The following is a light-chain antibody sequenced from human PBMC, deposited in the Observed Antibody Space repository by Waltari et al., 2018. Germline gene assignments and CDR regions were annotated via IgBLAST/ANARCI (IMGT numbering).Light chain of an antibody. Sequence: EIVLTQSPGTLSLSPGERATLSCRTSQSVSSSYLACYQQKPGQAPRVLIHGASNRATGIPDRFRGSGSGTDFTLTISRLEPEDFAVYYCQQYGSSPWTFGQGTKVEIK. CDR1: QSVSSSY. CDR2: GAS. J-gene: IGKJ1*01. V-gene: IGKV3-20*01. CDR3: QQYGSSPWT.